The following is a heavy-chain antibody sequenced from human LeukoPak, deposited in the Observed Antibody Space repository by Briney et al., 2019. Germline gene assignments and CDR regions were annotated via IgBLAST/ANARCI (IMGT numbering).Heavy chain of an antibody. J-gene: IGHJ3*02. V-gene: IGHV3-23*01. CDR2: ISGSGSST. D-gene: IGHD2-2*01. CDR3: AKGYCSSSSCYSYAFDI. CDR1: GGTFSSYA. Sequence: ASVKVSCKASGGTFSSYAMSWVRQAPGKGLEWVSAISGSGSSTYYADSVKGRFTISRDNSKNTLFLQMNSLRAEDTAVYYCAKGYCSSSSCYSYAFDIWGQGTVVTVSS.